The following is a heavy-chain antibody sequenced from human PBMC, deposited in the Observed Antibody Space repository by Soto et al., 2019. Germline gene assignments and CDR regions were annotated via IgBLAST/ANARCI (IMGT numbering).Heavy chain of an antibody. CDR3: ARDLDLRDFWSGHFGGVWFDP. D-gene: IGHD3-3*01. V-gene: IGHV3-7*01. J-gene: IGHJ5*02. CDR1: GFTFSSYW. CDR2: IKQDGSEK. Sequence: PGGSLRLSCEASGFTFSSYWMSWVRQAPGKGLEWVANIKQDGSEKYYVDSVKGRFTISRDNAKNSLYLQMNSLRAEDTAVYYCARDLDLRDFWSGHFGGVWFDPWGQGT.